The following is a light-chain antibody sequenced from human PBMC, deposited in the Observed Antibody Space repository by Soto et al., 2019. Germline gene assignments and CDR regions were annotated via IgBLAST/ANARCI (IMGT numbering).Light chain of an antibody. V-gene: IGKV1-5*01. J-gene: IGKJ5*01. CDR1: QSISSW. CDR2: DAS. Sequence: DIPMTQSRSTVTASVGDRVTITCRASQSISSWLAWYQQKPGKAPKLLIYDASSLESGVPSRFSGSGSGTEFTLTIGGLQPDDFATYYCQQFNSYPITSGQGTRPEIK. CDR3: QQFNSYPIT.